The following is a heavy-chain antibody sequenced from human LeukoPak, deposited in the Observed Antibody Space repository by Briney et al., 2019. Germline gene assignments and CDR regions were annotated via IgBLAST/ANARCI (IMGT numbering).Heavy chain of an antibody. J-gene: IGHJ6*03. V-gene: IGHV3-23*01. Sequence: GGSLRLSCAASGFTFRSYAMSWVRQAPGKGLEWVSVISGSGGSTYYADSVKGRFTISRDNSKNTLYLQMNSLRAEDTAVYYCAKAGVGGSTVTLYYYYMDVWGKGTTVTVSS. CDR2: ISGSGGST. CDR1: GFTFRSYA. CDR3: AKAGVGGSTVTLYYYYMDV. D-gene: IGHD4-17*01.